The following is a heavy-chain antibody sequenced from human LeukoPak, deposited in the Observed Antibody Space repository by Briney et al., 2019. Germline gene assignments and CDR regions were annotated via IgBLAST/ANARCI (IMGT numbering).Heavy chain of an antibody. D-gene: IGHD3-22*01. J-gene: IGHJ4*02. V-gene: IGHV4-61*02. CDR3: ARGDSSGFDFDY. Sequence: PSQTLSLTCTVSGGSISSGSYYWSWIRQPAGKGLEWIGRIYTSGSTNYNPSLKSRVTISVDTSKSQFSLKLSSVTAADTAVYYCARGDSSGFDFDYWGQGTLVTVSS. CDR2: IYTSGST. CDR1: GGSISSGSYY.